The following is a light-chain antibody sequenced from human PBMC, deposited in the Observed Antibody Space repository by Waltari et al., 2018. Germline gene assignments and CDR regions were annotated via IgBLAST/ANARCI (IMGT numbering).Light chain of an antibody. CDR2: SAS. Sequence: DIQMTQSPSSLSASAGDRVTITCRASQRISNYLNWYQQKPGKAPNLLIYSASSLQSGVPSRFSGSGSGTEFTLTISSLQPEDVATYYCQQYNSYPLTFGPGTKVDIK. CDR3: QQYNSYPLT. V-gene: IGKV1-39*01. J-gene: IGKJ3*01. CDR1: QRISNY.